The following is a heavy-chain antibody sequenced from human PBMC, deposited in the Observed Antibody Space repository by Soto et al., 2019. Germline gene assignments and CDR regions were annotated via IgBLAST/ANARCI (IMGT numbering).Heavy chain of an antibody. CDR3: ASAFCSGGSCYVPHF. V-gene: IGHV3-33*03. D-gene: IGHD2-15*01. CDR2: IWYDGSSK. Sequence: ESGGGVVQPGRSLRLSCAASGFTFSTYGMHWVRQAPGRGLEWVALIWYDGSSKYYADSVKGRFTISRDNSENTLSLQMNSLRAEDTAVYYCASAFCSGGSCYVPHFWGQGTLVTVSS. J-gene: IGHJ4*02. CDR1: GFTFSTYG.